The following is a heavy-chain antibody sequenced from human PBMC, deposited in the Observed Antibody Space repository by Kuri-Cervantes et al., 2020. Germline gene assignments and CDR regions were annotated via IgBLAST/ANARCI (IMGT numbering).Heavy chain of an antibody. Sequence: GESLKISCAASGFTFSSYSMNWVRQAPGKGLEWVAVISYDGSNKYHADSVKGRFTISRDNSKNTLYLQMNSLRAEDTAVYYCARDEAAAGNFDYWGQGTLVTVSS. CDR1: GFTFSSYS. V-gene: IGHV3-30*03. J-gene: IGHJ4*02. D-gene: IGHD6-13*01. CDR3: ARDEAAAGNFDY. CDR2: ISYDGSNK.